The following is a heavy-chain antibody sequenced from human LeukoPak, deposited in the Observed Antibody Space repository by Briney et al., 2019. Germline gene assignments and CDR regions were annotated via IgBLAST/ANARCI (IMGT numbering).Heavy chain of an antibody. V-gene: IGHV3-48*03. J-gene: IGHJ4*02. CDR3: ARVGVGTVTTWDY. CDR1: GFTFSNYE. CDR2: ISLSGTTI. Sequence: HPGGSLRLSCAASGFTFSNYEMNWVRQAPGKGLEWVSYISLSGTTIYYADSVKGRFTISRDNAKNSLYLQMNSLRAEDTAVYYCARVGVGTVTTWDYWGQGTLLTVFS. D-gene: IGHD4-17*01.